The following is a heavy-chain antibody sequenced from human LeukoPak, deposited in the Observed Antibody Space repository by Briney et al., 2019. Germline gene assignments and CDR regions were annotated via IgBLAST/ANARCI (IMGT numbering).Heavy chain of an antibody. CDR2: INWNGGST. J-gene: IGHJ4*02. CDR1: GFTFDDYG. CDR3: AREHYGSGSYYSGYYFDY. D-gene: IGHD3-10*01. V-gene: IGHV3-20*04. Sequence: PGGSLRLSCAASGFTFDDYGMSWVRQAPGKGLEWGSGINWNGGSTGYSGSVKGRFTISRENAKNSLYLQMNSMRAEDTALYYCAREHYGSGSYYSGYYFDYWGQGTLVTVSS.